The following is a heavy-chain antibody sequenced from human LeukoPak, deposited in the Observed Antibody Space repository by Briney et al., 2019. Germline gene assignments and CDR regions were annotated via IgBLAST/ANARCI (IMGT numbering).Heavy chain of an antibody. J-gene: IGHJ5*01. Sequence: GGSLRLSCVASGFTFNKYGIHWVRQAPGKGLEWVAVIWNDGSNEYYADSVKGRLAISRDNDKNTVNLQMNSLRAEDTAVYYCARDGSGLAVRGWFDFWGQGTLVTVSS. CDR3: ARDGSGLAVRGWFDF. V-gene: IGHV3-33*01. CDR1: GFTFNKYG. D-gene: IGHD3-10*01. CDR2: IWNDGSNE.